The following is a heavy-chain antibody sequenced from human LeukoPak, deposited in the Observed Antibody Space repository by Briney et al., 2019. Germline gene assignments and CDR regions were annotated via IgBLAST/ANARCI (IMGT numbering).Heavy chain of an antibody. CDR1: GFRISDFY. CDR2: ISICGSTI. J-gene: IGHJ6*02. D-gene: IGHD2-2*01. Sequence: GGSLRLSCTASGFRISDFYMSWIRHAPRQGLERISYISICGSTIYYANSVKGRFTISRDNAKNSLYLQMNSLGADDTAVYYCARDRRRYCSTCGMDVWGQGTTVTVSS. CDR3: ARDRRRYCSTCGMDV. V-gene: IGHV3-11*01.